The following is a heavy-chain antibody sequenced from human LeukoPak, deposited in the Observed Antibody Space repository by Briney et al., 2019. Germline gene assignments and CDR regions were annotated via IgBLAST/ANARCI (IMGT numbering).Heavy chain of an antibody. V-gene: IGHV1-18*01. J-gene: IGHJ6*03. D-gene: IGHD3-10*01. Sequence: ASVTVSFKSSGYTFTTYDINWVRQAPGQGLEWMGWISAYNGNTNYAQKLQGRVTMTTDTSTSTAYMELRSLRSDDTAVYYCARVFYGSGSYYPGEYYYYMDVWGKGTTVTVSS. CDR2: ISAYNGNT. CDR3: ARVFYGSGSYYPGEYYYYMDV. CDR1: GYTFTTYD.